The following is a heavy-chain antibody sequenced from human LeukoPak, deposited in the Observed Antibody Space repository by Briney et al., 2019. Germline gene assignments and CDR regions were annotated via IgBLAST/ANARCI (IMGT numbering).Heavy chain of an antibody. CDR2: IYYSGST. J-gene: IGHJ6*03. D-gene: IGHD6-13*01. CDR1: GDSISSGGYY. CDR3: ARRGSSWYYYYMDV. V-gene: IGHV4-39*01. Sequence: SETLSLTCTVSGDSISSGGYYWGWIRQPPGKGLEWIGSIYYSGSTYYNPSLKSRVTISVDTSKNQFSLKLSSVTAADTAVYYWARRGSSWYYYYMDVWGKGTTVTVSS.